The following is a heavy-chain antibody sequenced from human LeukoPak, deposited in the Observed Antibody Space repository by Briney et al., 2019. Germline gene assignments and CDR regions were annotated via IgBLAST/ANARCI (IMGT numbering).Heavy chain of an antibody. CDR3: AKALWSGYLTPIDY. Sequence: GGSLRLSCAASGFTFSSYAMHWVRQAPGKGLEYVSAISSNGGSTYYANSVKGRFTISRDNSKNSLYLQMNSLRSEDTALYYCAKALWSGYLTPIDYWGQGTLVTVSS. D-gene: IGHD3-3*01. J-gene: IGHJ4*02. CDR2: ISSNGGST. V-gene: IGHV3-64*01. CDR1: GFTFSSYA.